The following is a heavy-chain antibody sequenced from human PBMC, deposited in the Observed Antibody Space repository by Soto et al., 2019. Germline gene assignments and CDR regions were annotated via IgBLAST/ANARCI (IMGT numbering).Heavy chain of an antibody. V-gene: IGHV1-24*01. D-gene: IGHD6-13*01. CDR3: ATLGIAADGYYYYMDV. J-gene: IGHJ6*03. CDR1: GYTLTELS. Sequence: ASVKVSCKVSGYTLTELSMHWVRQAPGKGLEWMGGFDPEDGETIYAQKFQGRVTMTEDTSTDTAYMELSSLRSEETAVYYCATLGIAADGYYYYMDVWGKGTTVTVSS. CDR2: FDPEDGET.